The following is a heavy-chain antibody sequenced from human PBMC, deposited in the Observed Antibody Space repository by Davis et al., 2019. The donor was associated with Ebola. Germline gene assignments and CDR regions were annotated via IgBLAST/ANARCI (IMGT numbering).Heavy chain of an antibody. Sequence: AASVKVSCKASGYTFTSYGISWVRQAPGEGLEGRGWSSAYNGNTNYDQKFQGRVTITTDTSTSTAYMELRTLRSDDTAVYYCARVRKYYYDSSGYYPGPWFDPWGQGTLVTVSS. V-gene: IGHV1-18*04. CDR3: ARVRKYYYDSSGYYPGPWFDP. CDR1: GYTFTSYG. D-gene: IGHD3-22*01. CDR2: SSAYNGNT. J-gene: IGHJ5*02.